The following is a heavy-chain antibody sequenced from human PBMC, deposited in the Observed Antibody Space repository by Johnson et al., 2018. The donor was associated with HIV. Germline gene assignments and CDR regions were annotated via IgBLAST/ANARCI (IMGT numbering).Heavy chain of an antibody. Sequence: QVQLVESGGGLVQPGGSLRLACAASGFTVSGSAMHWVRQASGKGLEWVAVISYDGSNKYYADSVKGRFTISRDNSKNTLYLQMNSLRAEDTAVYYCARDPDIWGQGTMVTVSS. J-gene: IGHJ3*02. CDR1: GFTVSGSA. CDR2: ISYDGSNK. V-gene: IGHV3-30*04. CDR3: ARDPDI.